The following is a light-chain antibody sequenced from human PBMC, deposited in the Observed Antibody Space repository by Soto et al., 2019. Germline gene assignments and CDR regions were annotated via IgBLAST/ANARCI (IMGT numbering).Light chain of an antibody. Sequence: EIGMTQSPATLSLSPGERATLSCMSSQGVSSNLAWYQQKPGQAPRLLIYGASNRATGIPARFSGSGSGTEFTLTISSLQSEDFAVYYCQQYNNWTQTFGQGTKVDI. V-gene: IGKV3-15*01. CDR3: QQYNNWTQT. CDR2: GAS. J-gene: IGKJ1*01. CDR1: QGVSSN.